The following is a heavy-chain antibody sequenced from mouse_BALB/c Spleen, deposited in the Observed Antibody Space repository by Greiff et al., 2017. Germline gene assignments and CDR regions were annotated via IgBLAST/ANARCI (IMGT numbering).Heavy chain of an antibody. V-gene: IGHV5-4*02. CDR2: ISDGGSYT. CDR1: GFTFSDYY. CDR3: ARAHDTTRRAAWFAY. J-gene: IGHJ2*01. Sequence: EVKLMESGGGLVKPGGSLKLSCAASGFTFSDYYMYWVRQTPEKRLEWVATISDGGSYTYYPDSVKGRFTISRDNAKNNLYLQMSSLKSEDTAMYYCARAHDTTRRAAWFAYWGQGTTLTVSS. D-gene: IGHD2-12*01.